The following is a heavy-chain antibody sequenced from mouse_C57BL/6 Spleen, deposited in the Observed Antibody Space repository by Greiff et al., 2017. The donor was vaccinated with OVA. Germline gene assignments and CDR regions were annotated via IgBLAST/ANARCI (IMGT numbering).Heavy chain of an antibody. Sequence: EVQGVESGGDLVKPGGSLKLSCAASGFTFSSYGMSWVRQTPDKRLEWVATISSGGSYTYYPDSVKGRFTISRDNAKNTLYLQMSSLKSEDTAMYYCARGGLYDYDFYAMDYWGQGTSVTVSS. V-gene: IGHV5-6*01. CDR2: ISSGGSYT. CDR3: ARGGLYDYDFYAMDY. CDR1: GFTFSSYG. D-gene: IGHD2-4*01. J-gene: IGHJ4*01.